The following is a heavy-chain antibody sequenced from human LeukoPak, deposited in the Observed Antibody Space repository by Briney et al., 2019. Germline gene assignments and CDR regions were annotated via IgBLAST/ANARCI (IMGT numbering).Heavy chain of an antibody. CDR2: IKQDGSEK. V-gene: IGHV3-7*01. J-gene: IGHJ4*02. CDR1: GFTFSSYW. Sequence: TGGSLRLSCAASGFTFSSYWMSWVRQAPGKGLEWVANIKQDGSEKYYVDSVKGRFTISRDNAKNSLYLQMNSLRAEDTAVYYRARDHPAAGGFFDYWGQGTLVTVSS. D-gene: IGHD2-15*01. CDR3: ARDHPAAGGFFDY.